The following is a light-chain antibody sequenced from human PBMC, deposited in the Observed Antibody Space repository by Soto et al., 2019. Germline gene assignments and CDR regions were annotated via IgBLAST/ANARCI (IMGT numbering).Light chain of an antibody. CDR2: GAS. V-gene: IGKV3-20*01. J-gene: IGKJ5*01. CDR3: QQYGSSLTWT. CDR1: QSVSSSS. Sequence: IVLTQSPGTLSVSPGERPTFSCRASQSVSSSSLAWYQKKPGQAPRLLIYGASSRAAGVPDRFSASGSGTDFTLTISRLEPEDFAVYYCQQYGSSLTWTFGQGTRLEI.